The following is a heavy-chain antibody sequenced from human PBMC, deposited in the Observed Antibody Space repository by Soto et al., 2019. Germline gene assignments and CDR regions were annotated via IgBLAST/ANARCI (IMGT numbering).Heavy chain of an antibody. CDR1: GGSISSGGYY. CDR3: ARGGRFQFSNWFDP. V-gene: IGHV4-31*03. CDR2: IYSSGST. D-gene: IGHD3-10*01. Sequence: QVQLQESGPGLVKPSQTLSLTCTVSGGSISSGGYYWSWIRQHPGKGLEWIGYIYSSGSTYYNPSLKSRVTISADTSKNQFSLKLRSVTAADTAMYYCARGGRFQFSNWFDPWGQGTLVTVSS. J-gene: IGHJ5*02.